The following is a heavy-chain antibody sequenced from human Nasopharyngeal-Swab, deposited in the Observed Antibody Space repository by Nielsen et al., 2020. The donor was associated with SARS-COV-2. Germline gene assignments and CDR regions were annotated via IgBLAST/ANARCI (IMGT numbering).Heavy chain of an antibody. CDR2: IKQDGSGS. V-gene: IGHV3-7*01. Sequence: GGSLRLSCAASGFTFSKLYMSWVRQAAGKGLEWVANIKQDGSGSYYVDSVKDRFTISRDDANNSLYLQMNSLRAGDTGVYYCARGGGSFPFDYWGPGTLVTVSS. J-gene: IGHJ4*02. D-gene: IGHD6-13*01. CDR1: GFTFSKLY. CDR3: ARGGGSFPFDY.